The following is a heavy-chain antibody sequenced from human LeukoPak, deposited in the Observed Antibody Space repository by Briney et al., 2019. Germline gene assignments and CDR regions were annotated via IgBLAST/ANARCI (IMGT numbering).Heavy chain of an antibody. CDR3: ARIGRHSSSWYPRGRYFDY. Sequence: SETLSLTCAVYGGSFSGYYWSWIRQPPGKGLEWIGEINHSGSTNYKPSLKSRVTISVDTSKNQLSLKMSSVTAADTAVYDCARIGRHSSSWYPRGRYFDYWGQGTLVTVSS. J-gene: IGHJ4*02. CDR2: INHSGST. CDR1: GGSFSGYY. V-gene: IGHV4-34*01. D-gene: IGHD6-13*01.